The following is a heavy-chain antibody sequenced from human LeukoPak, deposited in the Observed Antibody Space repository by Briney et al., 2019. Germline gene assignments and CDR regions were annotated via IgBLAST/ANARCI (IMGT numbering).Heavy chain of an antibody. Sequence: ASVKVSCKASGYTFTSYYMHWVRQAPGQGLEWMGIINPSGGSTSYAQKFQGRVTLTRNNSISTAYMELSGLRSEDTAVYFCARGLEHYDTLTGYGYWGQGTLVIVSS. J-gene: IGHJ1*01. CDR1: GYTFTSYY. D-gene: IGHD3-9*01. CDR2: INPSGGST. CDR3: ARGLEHYDTLTGYGY. V-gene: IGHV1-46*01.